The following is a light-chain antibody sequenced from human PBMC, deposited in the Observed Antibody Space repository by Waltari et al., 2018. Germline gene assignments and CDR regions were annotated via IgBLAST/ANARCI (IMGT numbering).Light chain of an antibody. Sequence: IVLTQSPGTLSLSPGERVTLSCRASQSVSSSYLAWYQQKPGQAPRLLIYGASSRATGIPDRFSGSGSETDFTLTISRLEPEDFAVYYCQQYGTSPTTFGQGTKVEIK. CDR2: GAS. J-gene: IGKJ1*01. CDR3: QQYGTSPTT. CDR1: QSVSSSY. V-gene: IGKV3-20*01.